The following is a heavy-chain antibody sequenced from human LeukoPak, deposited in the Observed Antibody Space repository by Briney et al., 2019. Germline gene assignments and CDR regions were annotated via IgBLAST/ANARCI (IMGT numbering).Heavy chain of an antibody. CDR1: GYIFTNYW. CDR3: ARLTTSWYSAFDI. D-gene: IGHD6-13*01. Sequence: GESLKISCKGSGYIFTNYWIGWVRQMPGKGLEWMNIIYPGDSDTRYSPSFQGQVTISADKSITTAYLQWSSLKASDTAMYYCARLTTSWYSAFDIWGQGTMVTVSS. V-gene: IGHV5-51*01. CDR2: IYPGDSDT. J-gene: IGHJ3*02.